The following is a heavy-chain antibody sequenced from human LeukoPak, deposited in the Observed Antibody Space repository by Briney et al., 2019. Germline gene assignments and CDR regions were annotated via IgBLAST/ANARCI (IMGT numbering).Heavy chain of an antibody. J-gene: IGHJ6*04. CDR2: INWNGGST. Sequence: GGSLRLSCAASGFTFDDYGMSWVRQAPGKGLEWVSGINWNGGSTDYADSVKGRFTISRDNAKNSLYLQMNSLRAEDTALYHCASSCSSTSCYGRDVWGKGTTVTVSS. D-gene: IGHD2-2*01. V-gene: IGHV3-20*01. CDR3: ASSCSSTSCYGRDV. CDR1: GFTFDDYG.